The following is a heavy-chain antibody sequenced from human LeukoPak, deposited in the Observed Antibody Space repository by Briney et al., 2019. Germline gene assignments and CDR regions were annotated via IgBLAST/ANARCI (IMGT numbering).Heavy chain of an antibody. Sequence: QPGGSLRLSCAASGFTFSSNWMSWVRQAPGKGLEWVANMKYEGSEKYYVDSVKGRFTISRDNARNSLYLQMNSLRAEDTAVYYCARDIEAAGLFLDYWGQGTLVTVSS. CDR1: GFTFSSNW. D-gene: IGHD6-13*01. CDR3: ARDIEAAGLFLDY. V-gene: IGHV3-7*01. J-gene: IGHJ4*02. CDR2: MKYEGSEK.